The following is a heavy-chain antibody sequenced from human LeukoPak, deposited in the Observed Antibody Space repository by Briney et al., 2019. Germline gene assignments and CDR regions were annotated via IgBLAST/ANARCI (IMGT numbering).Heavy chain of an antibody. Sequence: SETLSLTCTVSGGSISSGDYYWSWIRQPPGKGLEWIGYIYYSGSTYYNPSLKSRVTISVDTSKNQFSLKLSSVTAADTAVYYCARVVQGWLQGPNPIIWGQGTMVTVSS. V-gene: IGHV4-30-4*08. J-gene: IGHJ3*02. CDR1: GGSISSGDYY. CDR2: IYYSGST. CDR3: ARVVQGWLQGPNPII. D-gene: IGHD5-24*01.